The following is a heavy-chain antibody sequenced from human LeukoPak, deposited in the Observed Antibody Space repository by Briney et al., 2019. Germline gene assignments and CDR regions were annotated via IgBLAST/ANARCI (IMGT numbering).Heavy chain of an antibody. D-gene: IGHD1-26*01. V-gene: IGHV4-39*01. Sequence: SETLSLTCTVSGGSISSSSYYWGWIRQPPGKGLEWIGSIYYSGSTYYNPSLKSRVTISVDTSKTQFSLKLSSVTAADTAVYYCAGLGSSHGPGDDGFDIWGLGTVVTVSS. J-gene: IGHJ3*02. CDR2: IYYSGST. CDR1: GGSISSSSYY. CDR3: AGLGSSHGPGDDGFDI.